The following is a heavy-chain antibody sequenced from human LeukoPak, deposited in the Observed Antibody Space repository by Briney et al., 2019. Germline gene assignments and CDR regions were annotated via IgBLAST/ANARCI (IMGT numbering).Heavy chain of an antibody. CDR3: ARDLTRGYYYYMDV. CDR2: IYTSGST. V-gene: IGHV4-4*07. CDR1: GGSFSSYY. J-gene: IGHJ6*03. Sequence: SETLSLTCAVYGGSFSSYYWSWIRQPAGKGLEGIGRIYTSGSTNYNPSLKSRVTMSVDTSKNQFSLKLSSVTAADTAVYYCARDLTRGYYYYMDVWGKGTTVTISS. D-gene: IGHD3-10*01.